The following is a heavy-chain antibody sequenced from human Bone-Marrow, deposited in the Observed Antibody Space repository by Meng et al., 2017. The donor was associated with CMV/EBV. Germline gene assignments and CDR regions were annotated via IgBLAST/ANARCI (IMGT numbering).Heavy chain of an antibody. CDR3: ARVGYCSSTSCYTLSWTHTDYYYYGMDV. D-gene: IGHD2-2*02. J-gene: IGHJ6*02. Sequence: SETLSLTCTVSGGSISSGDYYWSWIRQPPGKGLEWIGYIYYSGSTYYNPSLKSRVTISVDTSKNQFSLKLSSVTAADTAVYYCARVGYCSSTSCYTLSWTHTDYYYYGMDVWGQGTTVTVSS. CDR2: IYYSGST. V-gene: IGHV4-30-4*08. CDR1: GGSISSGDYY.